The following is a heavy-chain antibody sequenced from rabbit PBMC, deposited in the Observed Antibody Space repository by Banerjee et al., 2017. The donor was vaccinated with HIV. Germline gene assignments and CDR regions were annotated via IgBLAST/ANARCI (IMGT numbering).Heavy chain of an antibody. CDR3: ARDASNSGYYFAL. J-gene: IGHJ4*01. D-gene: IGHD1-1*01. CDR1: GFTISSSYW. Sequence: QEQLEESGGDLVKPEGSLTLTCTASGFTISSSYWICWVRQAPGKGLEWIGCIATGSGSAYHASWAKGRFTISKTSSTTVTLQMTSLTAADTATYFCARDASNSGYYFALWGQGTLVTVS. CDR2: IATGSGSA. V-gene: IGHV1S45*01.